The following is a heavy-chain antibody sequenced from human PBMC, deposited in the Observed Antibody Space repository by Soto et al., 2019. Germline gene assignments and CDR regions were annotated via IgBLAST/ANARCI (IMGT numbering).Heavy chain of an antibody. J-gene: IGHJ4*02. V-gene: IGHV3-30*18. CDR1: GFTFSNYG. CDR3: AKPSEPFRAPYYFDS. D-gene: IGHD1-26*01. CDR2: ISYDGSVK. Sequence: GGSLRLSCAASGFTFSNYGMHWVRQAPGKGLEWVAIISYDGSVKYFGDSVKGRFTISRDDSRHTLFLQMSSLRAEDTAVYYCAKPSEPFRAPYYFDSWGQGTLVTVSS.